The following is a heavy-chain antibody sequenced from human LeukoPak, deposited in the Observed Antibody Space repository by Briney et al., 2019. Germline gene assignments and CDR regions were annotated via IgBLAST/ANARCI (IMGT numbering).Heavy chain of an antibody. CDR3: ARVRCSSGTCYDDSFDI. J-gene: IGHJ3*02. D-gene: IGHD2-2*01. Sequence: GGSLRLSCAASGFTFSSYAMSWVRQAPGKGLEWVSAISGSGGSTYYADSVKGRFTISRDNSNNTVYLQMNSLRVEDTAVYYCARVRCSSGTCYDDSFDIWGQGTMVTVSS. V-gene: IGHV3-23*01. CDR1: GFTFSSYA. CDR2: ISGSGGST.